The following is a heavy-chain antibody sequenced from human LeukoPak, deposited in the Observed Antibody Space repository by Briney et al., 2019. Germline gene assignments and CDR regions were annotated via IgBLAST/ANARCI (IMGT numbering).Heavy chain of an antibody. J-gene: IGHJ6*02. V-gene: IGHV1-18*01. CDR2: ISAYNGNT. D-gene: IGHD3-10*01. CDR3: ARDGAVTMVRGSLSNYYYYGMDV. CDR1: GGTFSSYA. Sequence: ASVKVSCKASGGTFSSYAISWVRQAPGQGLEWMGWISAYNGNTNYAQKLQGRVTMTTDTSTSTAYMELRSLRSDDTAVYYCARDGAVTMVRGSLSNYYYYGMDVWGQGTTVTVSS.